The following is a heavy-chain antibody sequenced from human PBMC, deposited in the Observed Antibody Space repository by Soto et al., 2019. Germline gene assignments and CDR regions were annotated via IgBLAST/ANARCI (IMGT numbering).Heavy chain of an antibody. Sequence: QVQLQESGPGLVKPSETLSLTCTVSGGSISSYYWSWIRQPPGKGLEWIGYIYYGGSTNYNPSLQSRVTISVDTSKNQFSLKLSSVTAADTAVYYCARDFYPLDYWGQGTLVTVSS. CDR3: ARDFYPLDY. CDR2: IYYGGST. V-gene: IGHV4-59*01. CDR1: GGSISSYY. J-gene: IGHJ4*02.